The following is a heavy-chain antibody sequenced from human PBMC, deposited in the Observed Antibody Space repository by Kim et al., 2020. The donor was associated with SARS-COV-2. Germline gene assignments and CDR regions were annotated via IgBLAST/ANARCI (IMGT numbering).Heavy chain of an antibody. J-gene: IGHJ6*02. CDR2: IYYSGST. CDR3: ARDYGSGSNYGMDV. D-gene: IGHD3-10*01. CDR1: GGSISSGGYY. V-gene: IGHV4-31*03. Sequence: SETLSLTCTVSGGSISSGGYYWSWIRQHPGKGLEWIGYIYYSGSTYYNPSLKSRVTISVDTSKNQFSLKLSSVTAADTAVYYCARDYGSGSNYGMDVWGQGTTVTVSS.